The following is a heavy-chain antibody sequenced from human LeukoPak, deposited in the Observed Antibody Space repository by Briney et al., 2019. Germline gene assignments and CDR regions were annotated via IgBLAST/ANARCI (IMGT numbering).Heavy chain of an antibody. CDR3: ARATMVRGVIAYYFDY. CDR1: GGTFSSYA. V-gene: IGHV1-69*13. J-gene: IGHJ4*02. D-gene: IGHD3-10*01. Sequence: ASVKVSCKASGGTFSSYAISWVRQAPGQGLEWMGGIIPIFGTANYAQKFQGRVTITADESTSTAYMELSSLRSEDTAVYYCARATMVRGVIAYYFDYWGQGTLVTVSS. CDR2: IIPIFGTA.